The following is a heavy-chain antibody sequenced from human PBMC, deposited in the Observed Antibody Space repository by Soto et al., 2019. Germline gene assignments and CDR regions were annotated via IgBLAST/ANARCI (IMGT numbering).Heavy chain of an antibody. CDR1: GFTFSSYA. Sequence: GSLRLSCAASGFTFSSYAMSWVRQAPGKGLEWVSAISGSGGSTYYADSVKGRLTISRDNSKNTLYMQMNSLRAEDTAVYYCAKDLAAARVYYYYYMDVWGKGTTITVSS. V-gene: IGHV3-23*01. CDR3: AKDLAAARVYYYYYMDV. CDR2: ISGSGGST. J-gene: IGHJ6*03. D-gene: IGHD6-13*01.